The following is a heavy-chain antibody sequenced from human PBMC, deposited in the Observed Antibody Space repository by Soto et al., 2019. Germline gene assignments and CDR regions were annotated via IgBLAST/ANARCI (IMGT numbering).Heavy chain of an antibody. CDR1: GFTFSNYA. CDR3: AKCQGGYAPDSFYGMDV. D-gene: IGHD5-12*01. CDR2: ISDSGGTT. J-gene: IGHJ6*02. V-gene: IGHV3-23*01. Sequence: EVQVLESGGGLVQPGGSLRLSCAASGFTFSNYAMSWVRQAPGKGLEWVSVISDSGGTTYYADSVKGRFTISRDNSKNSLYLQMNSLRAEDTAVYYCAKCQGGYAPDSFYGMDVWGQGTTVTVSS.